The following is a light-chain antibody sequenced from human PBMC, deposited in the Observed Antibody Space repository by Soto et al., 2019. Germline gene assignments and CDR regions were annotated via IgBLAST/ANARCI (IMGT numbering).Light chain of an antibody. CDR3: QQYVRSPPSWT. CDR1: QSVSSSY. CDR2: DAS. V-gene: IGKV3-20*01. Sequence: ETVLTQSPGTLSLSPGERATLSCRASQSVSSSYLAWYQQKPGQAPRLLIYDASSRATGIPDRFSGSGSGTDCTLTISRLEPEDFAVYYCQQYVRSPPSWTCGQGTKVEIK. J-gene: IGKJ1*01.